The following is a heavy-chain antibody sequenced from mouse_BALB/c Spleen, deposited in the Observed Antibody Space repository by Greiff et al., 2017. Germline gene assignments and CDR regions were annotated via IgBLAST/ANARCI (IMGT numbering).Heavy chain of an antibody. Sequence: VKLQESGAELAKPGASVKMSCKASGYTFTSYWMHWVKQRPGQGLEWIGYINPSTGYTEYNQKFKDKATLTADKSSSTAYMQLSSLTSEDSAVYYCARSLTGTVYYFDYWGQGTTLTVSS. D-gene: IGHD1-1*01. CDR3: ARSLTGTVYYFDY. V-gene: IGHV1-7*01. J-gene: IGHJ2*01. CDR2: INPSTGYT. CDR1: GYTFTSYW.